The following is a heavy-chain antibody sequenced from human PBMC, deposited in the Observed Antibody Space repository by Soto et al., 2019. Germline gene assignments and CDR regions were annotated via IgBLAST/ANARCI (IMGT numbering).Heavy chain of an antibody. V-gene: IGHV1-58*02. CDR2: IVVGSGNT. CDR1: GFTFSNSA. J-gene: IGHJ4*02. Sequence: QMQLVQSGPEVKKPGTSVKVSCKASGFTFSNSAIQWMRQARGERLEWLGWIVVGSGNTNYAQKIQERVTIIRDMSTSTSYVELSSLTSEDTAVYDCVLCTTTSCYGKFDYWGQGTLVTVSS. CDR3: VLCTTTSCYGKFDY. D-gene: IGHD2-2*01.